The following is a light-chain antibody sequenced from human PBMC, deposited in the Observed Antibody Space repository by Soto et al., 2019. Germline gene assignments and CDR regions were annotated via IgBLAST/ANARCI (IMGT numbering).Light chain of an antibody. CDR2: DAS. CDR3: QQRSKWPVT. CDR1: QSVSES. Sequence: EVVLTQSPATLSLSPGERATLSCRASQSVSESLAWYQQKPGQAPRLLIYDASNRATGIPARFSGSGSGTDFTLTSSSLEAEDFALYYCQQRSKWPVTFGGGTKVDIK. J-gene: IGKJ4*01. V-gene: IGKV3-11*01.